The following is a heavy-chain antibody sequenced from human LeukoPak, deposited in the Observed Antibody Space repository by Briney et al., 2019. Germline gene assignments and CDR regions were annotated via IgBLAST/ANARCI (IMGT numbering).Heavy chain of an antibody. CDR3: ARKGSAGDY. Sequence: GGSLRLSCAASGFIFSSYAMSWVRQAPGKGLEWVSVISSSGGSAYYADSVKGRFTISRDNSKNTLYLQMNSLRAEDTAVYYCARKGSAGDYWGQGTLVTVSS. CDR2: ISSSGGSA. V-gene: IGHV3-23*01. CDR1: GFIFSSYA. J-gene: IGHJ4*02. D-gene: IGHD6-6*01.